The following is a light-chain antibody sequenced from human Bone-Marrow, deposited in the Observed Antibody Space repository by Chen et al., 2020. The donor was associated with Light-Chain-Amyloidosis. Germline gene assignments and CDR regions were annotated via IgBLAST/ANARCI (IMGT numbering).Light chain of an antibody. CDR1: SGSLATNY. CDR3: PYYHGSGQRM. J-gene: IGLJ3*02. V-gene: IGLV6-57*01. Sequence: NFMLTQPHSVSESPGKTVIISCTRSSGSLATNYVQWYRQRPGRSPTSLIYKDDQTPSGVPDRFSGASDRSSNSASLTVSGLKTEDEADYDCPYYHGSGQRMFGGGTNLTVL. CDR2: KDD.